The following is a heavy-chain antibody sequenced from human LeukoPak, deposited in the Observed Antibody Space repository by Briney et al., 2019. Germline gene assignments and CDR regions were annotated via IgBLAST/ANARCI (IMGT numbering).Heavy chain of an antibody. J-gene: IGHJ4*02. CDR1: GGSISSGDYY. Sequence: SQTLSLTCTVSGGSISSGDYYWSWIRQPPGKGLEWIGYIYYSGSTYYNPSLKSRVTISVDTSKNQFSLKLSSVTAADTAVYYCARVVYYDSSGLDYWGQGTLVTVSS. D-gene: IGHD3-22*01. CDR2: IYYSGST. CDR3: ARVVYYDSSGLDY. V-gene: IGHV4-30-4*01.